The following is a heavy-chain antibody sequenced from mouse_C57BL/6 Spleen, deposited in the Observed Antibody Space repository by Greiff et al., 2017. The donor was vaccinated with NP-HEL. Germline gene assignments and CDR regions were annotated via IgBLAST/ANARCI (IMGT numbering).Heavy chain of an antibody. CDR2: IWSGGST. Sequence: QVQLQQSGPGLVQPSQSLSITCTVSGFSLTSYGVHWVRQSPGKGLEWLGVIWSGGSTDYNAAFISRLSISKDNPKSQVFFKMNSLQADDTAIYYCAIYYYGRTGAMDYWGQGTSVTVSS. CDR3: AIYYYGRTGAMDY. D-gene: IGHD1-1*01. V-gene: IGHV2-2*01. J-gene: IGHJ4*01. CDR1: GFSLTSYG.